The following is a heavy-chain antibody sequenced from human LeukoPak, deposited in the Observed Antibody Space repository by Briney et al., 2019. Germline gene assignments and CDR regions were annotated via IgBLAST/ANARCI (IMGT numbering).Heavy chain of an antibody. Sequence: ASVKVSCKASGYTFTNNYLHWVRQAPGQGLEWMGMIYPRDGSTSYAQNFQGRVTVTRDTSTTTVHVELRGLRSEDAAVYYCARDQEGFDYWGQGTVVTVSS. CDR2: IYPRDGST. CDR1: GYTFTNNY. V-gene: IGHV1-46*01. CDR3: ARDQEGFDY. J-gene: IGHJ4*02.